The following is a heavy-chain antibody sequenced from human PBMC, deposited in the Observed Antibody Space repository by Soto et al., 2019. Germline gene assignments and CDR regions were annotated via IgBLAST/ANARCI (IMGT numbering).Heavy chain of an antibody. D-gene: IGHD1-26*01. CDR2: ISSSGSTI. V-gene: IGHV3-48*03. CDR3: ARDGDSGSYYYGMDV. Sequence: GGSLRLSCAASGFTFSSYEMNWVRQSPGKGLEWVSYISSSGSTIYYADSVKGRFAISRDNAKNSLYLQMNSLRAEDTAVYYCARDGDSGSYYYGMDVWGQGTTVTVSS. J-gene: IGHJ6*02. CDR1: GFTFSSYE.